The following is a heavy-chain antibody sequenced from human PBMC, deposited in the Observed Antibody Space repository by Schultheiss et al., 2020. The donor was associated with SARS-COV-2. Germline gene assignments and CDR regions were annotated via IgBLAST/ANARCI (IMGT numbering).Heavy chain of an antibody. J-gene: IGHJ4*02. CDR2: ISYDGSNK. Sequence: GGSLRLSCAASGFTFSSYGMHWVRQAPGKGLEWVAVISYDGSNKYYADSVKGRFTISRDNSKNTLYLQMNSLKTEDTAVYYCTGASKWFILYYFDYWGQGTLVTVSS. CDR1: GFTFSSYG. V-gene: IGHV3-30*12. D-gene: IGHD3-22*01. CDR3: TGASKWFILYYFDY.